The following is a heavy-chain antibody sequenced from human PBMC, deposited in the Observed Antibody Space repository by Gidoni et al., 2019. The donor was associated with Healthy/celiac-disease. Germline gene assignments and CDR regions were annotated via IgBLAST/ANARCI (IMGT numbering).Heavy chain of an antibody. V-gene: IGHV3-30-3*01. CDR2: ISYDGSNK. D-gene: IGHD2-15*01. Sequence: QVQLVESGGGVVQPGRSLRLSCAASGFTFSSYAMHWVRQAPGKGLEWVAVISYDGSNKYYADSVKGRFTISRDNSKNTLYLQMNSLRAEDTAVYYCARDLIPGGAFDIWGQGTMVTVSS. CDR3: ARDLIPGGAFDI. J-gene: IGHJ3*02. CDR1: GFTFSSYA.